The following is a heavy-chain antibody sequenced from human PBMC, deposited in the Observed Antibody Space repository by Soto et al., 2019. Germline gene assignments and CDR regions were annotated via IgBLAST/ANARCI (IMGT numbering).Heavy chain of an antibody. D-gene: IGHD1-1*01. Sequence: GGSLRLSCAASGFTFSRYGFHWVRQAPGKGLEWVAVIVSDGSNTYHADSVEGRFTISRDNSKDTLYLQMNSLRAEDTAVYYCARDDAFQNENGFDIWGQGTMVTVSS. CDR2: IVSDGSNT. CDR1: GFTFSRYG. CDR3: ARDDAFQNENGFDI. V-gene: IGHV3-33*01. J-gene: IGHJ3*02.